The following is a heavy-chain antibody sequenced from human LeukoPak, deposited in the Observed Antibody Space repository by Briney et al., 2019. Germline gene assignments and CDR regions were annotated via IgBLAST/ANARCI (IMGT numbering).Heavy chain of an antibody. Sequence: GGSLRLXCAASGFTFSSHWMSWVRPASGKGLEWVANIKPDGSERYYVDSVKGRFTISRDNAKNSLYLQINSLGTEDTAVYYCARDDYGGTNYWGQGTLVTVSS. CDR3: ARDDYGGTNY. CDR2: IKPDGSER. CDR1: GFTFSSHW. J-gene: IGHJ4*02. D-gene: IGHD4/OR15-4a*01. V-gene: IGHV3-7*01.